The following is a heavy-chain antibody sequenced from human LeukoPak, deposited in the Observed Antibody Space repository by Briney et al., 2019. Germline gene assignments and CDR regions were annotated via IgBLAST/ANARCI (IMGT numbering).Heavy chain of an antibody. CDR1: GYSFTSYW. D-gene: IGHD2-2*01. CDR2: INPGDSDT. CDR3: AKGLGYCSSTSCYNYYFGMDV. J-gene: IGHJ6*02. Sequence: GESLKTSCKGSGYSFTSYWIGWVRQMPGKGLEWMGIINPGDSDTRYSPSFQGQVTISADKSISTAYLQWSSLKASDTAMYYCAKGLGYCSSTSCYNYYFGMDVWGQGTTVTVSS. V-gene: IGHV5-51*01.